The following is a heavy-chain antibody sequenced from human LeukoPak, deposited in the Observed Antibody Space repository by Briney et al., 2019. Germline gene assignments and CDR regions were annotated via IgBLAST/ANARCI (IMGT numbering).Heavy chain of an antibody. CDR3: AREGQYQLLPKAPVYYYHYMDV. V-gene: IGHV3-48*01. D-gene: IGHD2-2*01. CDR1: GFTFSSYS. Sequence: PGGSLRLSCAASGFTFSSYSMNWVRQAPGKGLEWVSYISSSSSTIYYADSVKGRFTISRDNAKNSLYLQMNSLRAEDTAVYYCAREGQYQLLPKAPVYYYHYMDVWGKGTTVTVSS. J-gene: IGHJ6*03. CDR2: ISSSSSTI.